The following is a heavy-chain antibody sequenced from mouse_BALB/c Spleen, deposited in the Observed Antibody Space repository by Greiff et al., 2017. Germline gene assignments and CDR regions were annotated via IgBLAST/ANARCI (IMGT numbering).Heavy chain of an antibody. CDR2: ISDGGSYT. J-gene: IGHJ1*01. CDR1: GFTFSDYY. Sequence: EVNVVESGGGLEKPGGSLKLSCAASGFTFSDYYMYWVRQTPEKRLEWVATISDGGSYTYYPDSVKGRFTISRDNAKNNLYLQMSSLKSEDTAMYYCARGYGSSYWYFDVWGAGTTVTVSS. D-gene: IGHD1-1*01. V-gene: IGHV5-4*02. CDR3: ARGYGSSYWYFDV.